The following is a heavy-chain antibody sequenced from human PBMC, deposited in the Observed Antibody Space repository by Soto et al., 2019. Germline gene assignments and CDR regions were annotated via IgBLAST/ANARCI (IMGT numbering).Heavy chain of an antibody. V-gene: IGHV4-31*03. CDR1: GGSISSGGYY. J-gene: IGHJ5*02. D-gene: IGHD6-6*01. CDR2: IYYSGST. CDR3: ARAGHSSSSEGANWFDP. Sequence: SETLSLTCTVSGGSISSGGYYWSWIRQHPGKGLEWIGYIYYSGSTYFNPSLKSRLTISVDTSKNQFSPQLSSVTAADTAVYYCARAGHSSSSEGANWFDPWGQGTLVTVSS.